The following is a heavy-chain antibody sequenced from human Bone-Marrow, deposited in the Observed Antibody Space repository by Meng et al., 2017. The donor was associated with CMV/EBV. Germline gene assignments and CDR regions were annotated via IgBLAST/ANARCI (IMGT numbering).Heavy chain of an antibody. CDR3: AKDRGRRSTSCLYY. V-gene: IGHV3-33*06. Sequence: GESLKISCAASGFTFSSYWMSWVRQAPGKGLEWVAVIWYDGSNKYYADSVKGRFTISRDNSKNTLYLQMNSLRAEDTAVYYCAKDRGRRSTSCLYYWGQGTLVTVSS. D-gene: IGHD2-2*01. CDR1: GFTFSSYW. J-gene: IGHJ4*02. CDR2: IWYDGSNK.